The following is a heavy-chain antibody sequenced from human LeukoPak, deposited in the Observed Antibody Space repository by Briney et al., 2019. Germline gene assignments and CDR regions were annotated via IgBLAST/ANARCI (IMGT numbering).Heavy chain of an antibody. CDR3: ARDPSQGAGFFDD. D-gene: IGHD3-9*01. CDR2: IYYSGST. Sequence: SETLSLTCTVSGGSTSGYYWTWIRQPPGKRLEWIGYIYYSGSTNYNPSLKSRVTISVDTSKNQFSLKLTSVTAADTAIYYCARDPSQGAGFFDDWGQGTLVTVSS. CDR1: GGSTSGYY. J-gene: IGHJ4*02. V-gene: IGHV4-59*01.